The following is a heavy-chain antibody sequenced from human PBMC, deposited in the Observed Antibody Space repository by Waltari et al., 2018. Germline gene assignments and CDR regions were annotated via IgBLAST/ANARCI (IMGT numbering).Heavy chain of an antibody. V-gene: IGHV3-33*01. CDR2: IWYEVRNK. J-gene: IGHJ6*02. CDR3: ARDRRSSSWGFSTAKKYGMDV. CDR1: GFTFSSYG. D-gene: IGHD6-13*01. Sequence: QVQLVESGGGVVQPGRSLRLSCAASGFTFSSYGMHWVRQAPGKGLEWVAVIWYEVRNKDDAESVKGRFTITRDNSKNTLYLQMNSLRAEDTAVYYCARDRRSSSWGFSTAKKYGMDVWGQGTTVTVSS.